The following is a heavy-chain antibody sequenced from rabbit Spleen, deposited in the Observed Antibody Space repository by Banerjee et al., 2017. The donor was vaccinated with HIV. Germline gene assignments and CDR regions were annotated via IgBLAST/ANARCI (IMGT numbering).Heavy chain of an antibody. CDR1: GFSFSDRDV. D-gene: IGHD4-1*01. J-gene: IGHJ3*01. V-gene: IGHV1S45*01. CDR2: INASTGKP. Sequence: QEQLVESGGGLVQPEGSLTLTCKASGFSFSDRDVMCWDRQAPGKGLEWIACINASTGKPVYATWASGRFTISRTSSTTVTLQMTSLTAADTATYFCARDLPGIIGWNFGWWGQGTLVTVS. CDR3: ARDLPGIIGWNFGW.